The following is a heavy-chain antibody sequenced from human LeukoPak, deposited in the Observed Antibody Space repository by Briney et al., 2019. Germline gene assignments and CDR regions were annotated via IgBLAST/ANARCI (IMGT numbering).Heavy chain of an antibody. CDR3: ARVGDEVAEDDY. CDR1: GFTFSSYS. J-gene: IGHJ4*02. D-gene: IGHD1-26*01. Sequence: PGGSLRLSCAASGFTFSSYSMNWVRQAPGKGLEWVSPISSGSRYIYYADSVKGRFTISRDNARNSLYLQMNSLRAEDTAVYYCARVGDEVAEDDYWGQGTLVTVSS. CDR2: ISSGSRYI. V-gene: IGHV3-21*01.